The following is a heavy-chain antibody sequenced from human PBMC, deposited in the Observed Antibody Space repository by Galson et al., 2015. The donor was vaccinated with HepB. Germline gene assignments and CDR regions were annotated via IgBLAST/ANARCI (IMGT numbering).Heavy chain of an antibody. J-gene: IGHJ1*01. Sequence: SLRLSCAASGFTFSSYAMHWVRQAPGKGLEWVAVISYDGSKKYYADSVKGRFTISRDNSKNTLYLQMNSLRAEDTAVYYCASWSPELIYGGNSEYFQHWGQGTLVTVSS. V-gene: IGHV3-30-3*01. CDR1: GFTFSSYA. D-gene: IGHD4-23*01. CDR3: ASWSPELIYGGNSEYFQH. CDR2: ISYDGSKK.